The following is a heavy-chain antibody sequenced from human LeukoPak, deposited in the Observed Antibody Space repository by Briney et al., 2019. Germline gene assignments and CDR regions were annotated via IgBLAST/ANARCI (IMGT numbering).Heavy chain of an antibody. D-gene: IGHD3-10*01. V-gene: IGHV3-23*01. CDR3: AKDGQWRGSGSYLYY. J-gene: IGHJ4*02. Sequence: PGGSLRLSCAASGFTFSHYGMTWVRQAPGKGLEWVSAISGSGGSTYYADSVKGRFTISRDNSKNTLYLQMNSLRAEDTAVYYCAKDGQWRGSGSYLYYWGQGTLVTVSS. CDR2: ISGSGGST. CDR1: GFTFSHYG.